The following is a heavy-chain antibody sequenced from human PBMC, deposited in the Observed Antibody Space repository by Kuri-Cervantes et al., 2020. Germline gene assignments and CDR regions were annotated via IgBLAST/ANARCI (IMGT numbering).Heavy chain of an antibody. CDR2: ISXNSGSI. CDR3: AKDLASGWITGPFDY. D-gene: IGHD6-19*01. J-gene: IGHJ4*02. Sequence: GGSLRLSCAXSGFTFDDYAMHWVRQAPGKGLEWVSGISXNSGSIGYADSVXGRFTISRDNAXXSLYLQMNSLRAEDTAVYYCAKDLASGWITGPFDYWGQGTLVTVSS. CDR1: GFTFDDYA. V-gene: IGHV3-9*01.